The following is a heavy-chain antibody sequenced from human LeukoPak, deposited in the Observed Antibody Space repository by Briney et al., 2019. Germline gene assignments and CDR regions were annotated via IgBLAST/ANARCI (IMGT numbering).Heavy chain of an antibody. V-gene: IGHV3-7*01. J-gene: IGHJ4*02. CDR2: IKEDGSEK. D-gene: IGHD6-13*01. CDR1: GFSFTNYW. CDR3: ARDSGFIAE. Sequence: GGSLRLSCAASGFSFTNYWMNWVRQAPGKGLEWVANIKEDGSEKHYADSVKGRFTISRDNAKNSLFLQMNSLRVEDTAVYYCARDSGFIAEWGQGTLVTVSS.